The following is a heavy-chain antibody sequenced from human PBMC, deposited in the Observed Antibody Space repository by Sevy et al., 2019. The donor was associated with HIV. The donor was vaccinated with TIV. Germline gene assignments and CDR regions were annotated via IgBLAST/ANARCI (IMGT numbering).Heavy chain of an antibody. CDR3: ARDWSTYYYDSSGYPQIYYYGMDV. Sequence: SETLSITCTVSGGSVSSGSYYWSWIRQPPGKGLEWIGYIYYSGSTNYNPSLKSRVTISVDTSKNQFSLKLSSVTAADTAVYYCARDWSTYYYDSSGYPQIYYYGMDVWGQGTTVTVSS. V-gene: IGHV4-61*01. CDR1: GGSVSSGSYY. J-gene: IGHJ6*02. CDR2: IYYSGST. D-gene: IGHD3-22*01.